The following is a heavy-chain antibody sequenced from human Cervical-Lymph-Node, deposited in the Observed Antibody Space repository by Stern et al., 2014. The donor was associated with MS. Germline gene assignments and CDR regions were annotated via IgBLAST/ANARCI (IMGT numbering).Heavy chain of an antibody. D-gene: IGHD2-8*02. J-gene: IGHJ4*02. CDR3: AKHACTGAACPFDL. CDR2: VYSGGPT. CDR1: GDSISSYTHY. V-gene: IGHV4-39*01. Sequence: QVQLQESGPGLVKPSETLSLTCAVSGDSISSYTHYWAWIRQPPGKGLEWIGSVYSGGPTSYTRPIKIPATIPVDPSKNPFSLGLNSVTAADTAVYYCAKHACTGAACPFDLWGQGTLVTVSS.